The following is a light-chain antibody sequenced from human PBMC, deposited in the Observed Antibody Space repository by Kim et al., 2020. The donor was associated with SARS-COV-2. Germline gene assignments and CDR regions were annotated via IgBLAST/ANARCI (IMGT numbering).Light chain of an antibody. CDR3: QQYNDLPPYT. V-gene: IGKV3D-15*01. Sequence: EIVMTQSPATLSVSPGERATLSCRASQSVRSNLAWYQQKPGQAPRLLIYGASTRATGVPARFSGSGSETEFTLTISSLQSEDFAVYYCQQYNDLPPYTFGQGTKLEIK. CDR2: GAS. J-gene: IGKJ2*01. CDR1: QSVRSN.